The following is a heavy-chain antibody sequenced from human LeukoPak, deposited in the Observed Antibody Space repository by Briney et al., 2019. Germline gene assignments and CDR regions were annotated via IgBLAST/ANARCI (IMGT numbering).Heavy chain of an antibody. CDR2: ISGSGGST. D-gene: IGHD2-8*01. V-gene: IGHV3-23*01. Sequence: PGGSLRLSCAASGFTFSNYVMSWVRQAPGKGLEWVSAISGSGGSTYYADSVKGRFTISRDNSKNTLYLQMDSLRAEDTAVYYCAKGGYCTNGVCYELDYWGQGTLVTVSS. J-gene: IGHJ4*02. CDR3: AKGGYCTNGVCYELDY. CDR1: GFTFSNYV.